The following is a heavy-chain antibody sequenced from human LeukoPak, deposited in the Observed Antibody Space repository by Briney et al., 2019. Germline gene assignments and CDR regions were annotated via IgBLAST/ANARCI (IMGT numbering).Heavy chain of an antibody. Sequence: GGSLRLSCAASGFTFTNAWMSWVRQAPGKGLEWVGRIKSKTDGGTTDYAAPVKGRFTISRDDSKTALYLQMNSLKTEDTAVYYCTTRYCSGGRCDYWGQGTLVTVSS. CDR3: TTRYCSGGRCDY. CDR1: GFTFTNAW. J-gene: IGHJ4*02. CDR2: IKSKTDGGTT. D-gene: IGHD2-15*01. V-gene: IGHV3-15*01.